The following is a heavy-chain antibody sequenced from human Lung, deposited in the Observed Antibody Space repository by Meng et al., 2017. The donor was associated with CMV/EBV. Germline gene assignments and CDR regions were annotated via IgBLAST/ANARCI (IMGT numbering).Heavy chain of an antibody. D-gene: IGHD3-22*01. V-gene: IGHV4-61*01. CDR3: ARTLYSYDSSSRDNWSWYFDL. CDR1: GGSVSTGYYY. CDR2: IHHRGST. Sequence: SXTXSLXCCVSGGSVSTGYYYWSWIRQPPGKGLEWIGYIHHRGSTTYNPSPKSRGTISIDTSKNQFALNLSSVTAADTAMYYCARTLYSYDSSSRDNWSWYFDLWXRGTLVTVSS. J-gene: IGHJ2*01.